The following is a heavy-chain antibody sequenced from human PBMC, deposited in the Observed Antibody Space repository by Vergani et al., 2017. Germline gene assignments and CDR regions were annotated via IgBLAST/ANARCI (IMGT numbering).Heavy chain of an antibody. J-gene: IGHJ6*02. Sequence: QVQLVQSGAEMKKPGSSVKVSCKSSGGTFSSYTFIWVRLAPGQGLDWMGSIVPILDRKEYAQKFQGRVAITADTSTSTVYMELSSLRSEDTAVYYCARDLGRSRVNSHYGMGVWCQGTTVTVSS. CDR1: GGTFSSYT. CDR3: ARDLGRSRVNSHYGMGV. CDR2: IVPILDRK. D-gene: IGHD4-23*01. V-gene: IGHV1-69*08.